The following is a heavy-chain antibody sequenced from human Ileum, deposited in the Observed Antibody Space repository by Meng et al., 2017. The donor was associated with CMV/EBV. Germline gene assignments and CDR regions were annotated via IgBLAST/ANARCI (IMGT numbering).Heavy chain of an antibody. V-gene: IGHV3-66*02. Sequence: GGSLRLSCAASGFTVSSNYMSWVRQAPGKGLEWVSVIYSGGSTYYADSVKGRFTIPRDNSKNTLYLQMNSLRAEDTAVYYCARSQSVDTAMADYYYYYGMDVWGQGTTVTVSS. CDR1: GFTVSSNY. D-gene: IGHD5-18*01. CDR2: IYSGGST. CDR3: ARSQSVDTAMADYYYYYGMDV. J-gene: IGHJ6*02.